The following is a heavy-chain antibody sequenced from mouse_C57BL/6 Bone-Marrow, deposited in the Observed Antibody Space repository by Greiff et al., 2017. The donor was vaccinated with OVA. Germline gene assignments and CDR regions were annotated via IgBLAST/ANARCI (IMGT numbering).Heavy chain of an antibody. CDR3: AREASSPAWFAY. J-gene: IGHJ3*01. Sequence: ESGPGLVKPSQSLSLTCSVTGYSITSGYYWNWIRQFPGNKLEWMGYISYDGSNNYNPSLKNRISITRDTSKNQFFLKLNSVTTEDTATYYCAREASSPAWFAYWGQGTLVTVSA. V-gene: IGHV3-6*01. CDR1: GYSITSGYY. D-gene: IGHD1-1*01. CDR2: ISYDGSN.